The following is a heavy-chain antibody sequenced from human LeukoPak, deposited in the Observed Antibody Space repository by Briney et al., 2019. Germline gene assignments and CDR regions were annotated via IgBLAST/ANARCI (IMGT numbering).Heavy chain of an antibody. CDR3: ATFSFGDYYYYYGMDI. CDR2: ISSSGGCT. D-gene: IGHD4-17*01. Sequence: GGSLRLSCAASGFTFSSYAMSWVRQAPGKGLEWVSSISSSGGCTYYADSVKGRFTISRDNSKNTLYLQMNSVRAEDTAVYYCATFSFGDYYYYYGMDIWGQGTTVTVSS. V-gene: IGHV3-23*01. CDR1: GFTFSSYA. J-gene: IGHJ6*02.